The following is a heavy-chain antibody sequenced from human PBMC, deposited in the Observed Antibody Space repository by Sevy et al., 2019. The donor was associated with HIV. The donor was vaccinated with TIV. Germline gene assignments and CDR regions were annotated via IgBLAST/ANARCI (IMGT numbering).Heavy chain of an antibody. CDR3: ARDWGGYSYGYGWFDP. D-gene: IGHD5-18*01. V-gene: IGHV1-2*02. Sequence: ASVKVSCKASGYTFTGYYMHWVRQAPGQGLEWMGWINPNSGGTNYAQKFQGRVTMTRATSISTAYMELSRLRSDDTAVYYCARDWGGYSYGYGWFDPWGQGTLVTVSS. CDR1: GYTFTGYY. CDR2: INPNSGGT. J-gene: IGHJ5*02.